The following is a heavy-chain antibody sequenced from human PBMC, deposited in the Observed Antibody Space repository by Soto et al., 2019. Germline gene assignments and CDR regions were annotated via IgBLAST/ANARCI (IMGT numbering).Heavy chain of an antibody. D-gene: IGHD5-18*01. CDR1: GFTFSSYA. CDR2: ISGSGGST. Sequence: GGSLRLSCAASGFTFSSYAMSWVRQAPGKGLEWVSAISGSGGSTYYADSVKGRFTIPRDNSKNTLYLQMNSLRAEDTAVYYCAKDQRAMVPMGGDYWGQGTLVTVSS. V-gene: IGHV3-23*01. CDR3: AKDQRAMVPMGGDY. J-gene: IGHJ4*02.